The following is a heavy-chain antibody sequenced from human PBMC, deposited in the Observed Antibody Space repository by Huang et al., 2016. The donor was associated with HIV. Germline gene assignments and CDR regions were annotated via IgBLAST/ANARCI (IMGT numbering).Heavy chain of an antibody. CDR3: AKPSGDYEFFDF. D-gene: IGHD4-17*01. Sequence: QVHLEESGGGVVQPGRPLRLSCTASGFMFSTFGVDWVSQVSGKGRGWVAGISNDGSRKYYVDSGKGRFTISRDNSKNIVYRQMNSLRPEDTAVYYCAKPSGDYEFFDFWGQGTVVTVSS. V-gene: IGHV3-30*18. CDR2: ISNDGSRK. CDR1: GFMFSTFG. J-gene: IGHJ4*02.